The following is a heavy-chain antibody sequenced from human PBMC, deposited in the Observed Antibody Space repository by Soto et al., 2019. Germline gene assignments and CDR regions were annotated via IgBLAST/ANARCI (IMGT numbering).Heavy chain of an antibody. CDR3: ASDLAAGDH. CDR2: INPASGST. CDR1: GYTFTHYY. Sequence: QVQLVQSGAAVKKPGASVKLSCRTSGYTFTHYYIHWVRQAPGQGLEWLGSINPASGSTNSAQEFQGRVTLTMDTSTTTVYMELSGLRAEDTAIFYCASDLAAGDHLGQGPLVTVSS. V-gene: IGHV1-46*01. J-gene: IGHJ4*02. D-gene: IGHD6-13*01.